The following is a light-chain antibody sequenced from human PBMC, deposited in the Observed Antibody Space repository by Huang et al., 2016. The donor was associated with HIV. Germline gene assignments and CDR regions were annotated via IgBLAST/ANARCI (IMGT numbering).Light chain of an antibody. J-gene: IGKJ1*01. V-gene: IGKV1-16*02. CDR1: QGIRTD. Sequence: DIQMTQSPSSVTASLGDRVTITCRASQGIRTDLAWFQQRPGEAPKSLIYATSNLHSGVPSKFSGSGSGTDFTLTISGRQPEDFATYFCQQYSSYPWTFGQGTRVEIK. CDR2: ATS. CDR3: QQYSSYPWT.